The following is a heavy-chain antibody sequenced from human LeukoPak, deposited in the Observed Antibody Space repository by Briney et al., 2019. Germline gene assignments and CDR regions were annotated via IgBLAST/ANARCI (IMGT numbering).Heavy chain of an antibody. V-gene: IGHV4-34*01. D-gene: IGHD5-12*01. Sequence: SETLSLTCAVYGGSFSGYYWSWIRQPPGKGLEWIGEINHSGSTNYNPSLKSRVTISVDTSKHQFSLKLSSVTAADTAVYYCARGRISSGYDYGYWGQGTLVTVSS. CDR2: INHSGST. CDR1: GGSFSGYY. J-gene: IGHJ4*02. CDR3: ARGRISSGYDYGY.